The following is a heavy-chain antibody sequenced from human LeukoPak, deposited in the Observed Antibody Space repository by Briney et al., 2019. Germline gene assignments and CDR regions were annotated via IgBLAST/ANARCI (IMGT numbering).Heavy chain of an antibody. D-gene: IGHD3-16*02. CDR2: ISFSGANT. V-gene: IGHV3-23*01. Sequence: GGSLRLSCAASGFTFSDSAMSWVRQAPGKGLEWVSLISFSGANTYYADSVKGRFTVSRDNSKDTLYLQMNSLRAEDTAIYYCARDIELSAWGLGTMVTVSP. CDR3: ARDIELSA. J-gene: IGHJ3*01. CDR1: GFTFSDSA.